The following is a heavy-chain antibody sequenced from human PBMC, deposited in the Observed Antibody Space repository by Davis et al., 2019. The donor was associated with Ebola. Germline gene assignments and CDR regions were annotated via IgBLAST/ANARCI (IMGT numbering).Heavy chain of an antibody. CDR1: GFTFSDYY. V-gene: IGHV3-11*01. D-gene: IGHD6-13*01. CDR3: AKTSAGQNAVDA. Sequence: GESLKISCEVSGFTFSDYYMSWIRQAPGKGLEWIAYIGPSGNSFYCADSVKGRFTISRDNAKNSLYLQMNSLKIEDTAVYYCAKTSAGQNAVDAWGQGTTVTVSS. CDR2: IGPSGNSF. J-gene: IGHJ6*02.